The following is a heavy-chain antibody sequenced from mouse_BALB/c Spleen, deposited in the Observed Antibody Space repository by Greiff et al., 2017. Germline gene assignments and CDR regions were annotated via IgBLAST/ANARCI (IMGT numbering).Heavy chain of an antibody. D-gene: IGHD2-10*02. V-gene: IGHV5-12-1*01. CDR1: GFAFSSYD. Sequence: DVMLVESGGGLVKPGGSLKLSCAASGFAFSSYDMSWVRQTPEKRLEWVAYISSGGGSTYYPDTVKGRFTISRDNAKNTLYLQMSSLKSEDTAMYYCARQGYGNYFSAMDYWGQGTSVTVSS. CDR2: ISSGGGST. J-gene: IGHJ4*01. CDR3: ARQGYGNYFSAMDY.